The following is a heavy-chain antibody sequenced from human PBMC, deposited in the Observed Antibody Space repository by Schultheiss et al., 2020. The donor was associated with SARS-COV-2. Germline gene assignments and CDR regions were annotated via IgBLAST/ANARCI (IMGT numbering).Heavy chain of an antibody. Sequence: SETLSLTCTVSGGSISSGGYYWSWIRQHPGKGLEWIGYIYYSGSTYYNPSLKSRVTISVDKSKNQFSLKLSSVTAADTAVYYCARVMITFGGVIALYYFDYWGQGTLVTVSS. J-gene: IGHJ4*02. CDR1: GGSISSGGYY. CDR2: IYYSGST. CDR3: ARVMITFGGVIALYYFDY. V-gene: IGHV4-31*03. D-gene: IGHD3-16*02.